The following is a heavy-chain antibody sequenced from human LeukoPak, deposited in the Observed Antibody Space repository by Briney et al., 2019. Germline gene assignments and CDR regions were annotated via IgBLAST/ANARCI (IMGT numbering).Heavy chain of an antibody. Sequence: PGGSLRLSCAASGFTFSSYAMSWVRQAPGKGREWVSFIRFDGTSEFYADSVKARFTISRDNSQNTVSLQLNNLRIEDTALYYCAKTSLSDPSGHYYYMDVWGKGTTVTASS. J-gene: IGHJ6*03. CDR3: AKTSLSDPSGHYYYMDV. V-gene: IGHV3-30*02. CDR1: GFTFSSYA. D-gene: IGHD3-3*01. CDR2: IRFDGTSE.